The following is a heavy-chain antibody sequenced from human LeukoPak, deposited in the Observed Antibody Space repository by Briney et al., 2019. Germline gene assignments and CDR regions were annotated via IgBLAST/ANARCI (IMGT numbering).Heavy chain of an antibody. CDR2: ISYDGSNK. CDR1: GFTFSSYA. D-gene: IGHD2-21*01. V-gene: IGHV3-30-3*01. Sequence: PGGSLRLSCAASGFTFSSYAMHWVRQAPGKGLEWVAVISYDGSNKYYADSVKGRFTISRDNSKNTLYLQMNSLRAEDTAVYYCARDLGADYTFDIWGQGTMVTVSS. CDR3: ARDLGADYTFDI. J-gene: IGHJ3*02.